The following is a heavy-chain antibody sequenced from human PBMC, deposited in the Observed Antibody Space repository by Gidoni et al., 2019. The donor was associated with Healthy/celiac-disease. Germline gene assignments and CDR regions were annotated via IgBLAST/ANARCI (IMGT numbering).Heavy chain of an antibody. CDR1: GGSISSYY. CDR2: IYYSGST. Sequence: QVQLQESGPGLVKPSETLSLTCTVSGGSISSYYWRWIRQPPGKGLEWIGYIYYSGSTNYNPSLKSRVTISVDTSKNQFSLKLSSVTAADTAVYYCARENVEMATDWGQGTLVTVSS. J-gene: IGHJ4*02. V-gene: IGHV4-59*01. D-gene: IGHD5-12*01. CDR3: ARENVEMATD.